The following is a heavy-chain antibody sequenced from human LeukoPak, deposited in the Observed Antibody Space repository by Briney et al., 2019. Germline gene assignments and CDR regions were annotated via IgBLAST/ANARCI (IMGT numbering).Heavy chain of an antibody. D-gene: IGHD3-22*01. CDR2: ISYDGSNK. CDR3: ARTYYYDSSGYELWIFDN. CDR1: GFTFSSYA. V-gene: IGHV3-30-3*01. J-gene: IGHJ4*02. Sequence: GGSLRLSCAASGFTFSSYAMHWVRQAPGKGLEWVAVISYDGSNKYYADSVKGRFTISRDNSKNTLYLQMNSLRAEDTAVYYCARTYYYDSSGYELWIFDNWGQGTLVTVSS.